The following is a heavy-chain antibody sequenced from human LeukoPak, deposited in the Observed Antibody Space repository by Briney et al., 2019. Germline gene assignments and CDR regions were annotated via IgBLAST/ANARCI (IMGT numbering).Heavy chain of an antibody. Sequence: PGGSLRLSCAAFGFTFSSYSMNWVRQAPGKGLEWVSSISSSSSYIYYADSVKGRFTISRDNAKNSLYLQMNSLRAEDTAVYYCARGQPMATSENWGQGTLVTVSS. CDR2: ISSSSSYI. CDR1: GFTFSSYS. V-gene: IGHV3-21*01. CDR3: ARGQPMATSEN. J-gene: IGHJ4*02. D-gene: IGHD5-24*01.